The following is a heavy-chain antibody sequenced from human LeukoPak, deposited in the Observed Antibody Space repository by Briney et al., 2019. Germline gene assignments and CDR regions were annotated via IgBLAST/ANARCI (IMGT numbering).Heavy chain of an antibody. V-gene: IGHV1-24*01. CDR1: GYTLTELS. CDR3: ARGIVATTTYMDV. D-gene: IGHD5-12*01. J-gene: IGHJ6*02. CDR2: FDPEDGET. Sequence: ASVKVSCKVSGYTLTELSMHWVRQAPGKGLEWIGGFDPEDGETIVAQKFQDRVTLTEDTSTDAAYMELSRLRSDDTAVYYCARGIVATTTYMDVWGQGTTVTVSS.